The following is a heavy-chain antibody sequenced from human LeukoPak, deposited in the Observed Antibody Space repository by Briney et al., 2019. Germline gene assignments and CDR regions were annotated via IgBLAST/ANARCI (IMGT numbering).Heavy chain of an antibody. CDR2: ISSSSSTI. CDR3: AREWYYDFWSGYPGALQFDP. CDR1: GFTFSSYS. D-gene: IGHD3-3*01. V-gene: IGHV3-48*01. Sequence: GGSLRLSCAASGFTFSSYSMNWVRPAPGKGLEWVSYISSSSSTIYYADSVKGRFTISRDNAKNSLYLQMNSLRAEDTAVYYCAREWYYDFWSGYPGALQFDPWGQGTLVTVSS. J-gene: IGHJ5*02.